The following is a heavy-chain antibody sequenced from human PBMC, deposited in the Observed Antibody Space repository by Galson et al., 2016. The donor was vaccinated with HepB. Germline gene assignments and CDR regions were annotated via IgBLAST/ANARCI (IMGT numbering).Heavy chain of an antibody. Sequence: TLSLTCTVSGDFVTGASFSWNWIRHPPGKGLEWIGNIHHTGATYSNPSLESRVPISLDRSKKQFSLRLTSVTAADTAVYYCAREFLEDDSGWREAFDIWGQGTSVTVS. D-gene: IGHD3-3*01. CDR3: AREFLEDDSGWREAFDI. CDR2: IHHTGAT. J-gene: IGHJ3*02. V-gene: IGHV4-30-2*01. CDR1: GDFVTGASFS.